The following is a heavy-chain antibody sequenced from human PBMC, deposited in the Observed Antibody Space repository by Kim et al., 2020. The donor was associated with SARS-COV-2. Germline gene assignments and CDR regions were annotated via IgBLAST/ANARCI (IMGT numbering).Heavy chain of an antibody. Sequence: GGSLRLSCAASGYTFSSYSISWVRQTPGKGLEWVSSISGGSAYIYYAASVKGRFTVSRDNPKRSVFLQMNSLRVADTAVYYGTREGGNYLNPVHAFVPWG. V-gene: IGHV3-21*01. CDR1: GYTFSSYS. J-gene: IGHJ5*02. CDR2: ISGGSAYI. D-gene: IGHD3-10*01. CDR3: TREGGNYLNPVHAFVP.